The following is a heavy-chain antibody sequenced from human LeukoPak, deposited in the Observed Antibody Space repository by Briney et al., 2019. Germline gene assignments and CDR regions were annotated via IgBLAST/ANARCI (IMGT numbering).Heavy chain of an antibody. J-gene: IGHJ4*02. D-gene: IGHD2-15*01. Sequence: GGSLRLSCAASGFTFSHYGMHWVRQAPGKGLEWVSVISPSGDATYYADSVKGRFTISRDNSKNTLYLQMNSLRAEDTAVYYCAKDRGYVYWGQGTLVTVSS. CDR1: GFTFSHYG. CDR3: AKDRGYVY. CDR2: ISPSGDAT. V-gene: IGHV3-23*01.